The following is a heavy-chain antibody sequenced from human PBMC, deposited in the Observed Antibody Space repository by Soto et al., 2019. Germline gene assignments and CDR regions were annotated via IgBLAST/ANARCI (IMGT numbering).Heavy chain of an antibody. CDR2: ISGSGGST. V-gene: IGHV3-23*01. J-gene: IGHJ6*02. D-gene: IGHD1-26*01. CDR3: AKDFMPWDLTGYYYYGMDV. CDR1: GFTFSSYA. Sequence: EMQLLESGGGLVQPGGSLRLSCAASGFTFSSYAMSWVRQAPGKGLEWVSAISGSGGSTYYADSVKGRFTISRDNSKNTLYLQMNSLRAEDTAVYYCAKDFMPWDLTGYYYYGMDVWGQGTTVTVSS.